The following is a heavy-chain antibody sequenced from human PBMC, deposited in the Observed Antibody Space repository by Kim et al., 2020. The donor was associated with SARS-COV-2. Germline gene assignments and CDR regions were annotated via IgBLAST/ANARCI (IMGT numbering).Heavy chain of an antibody. V-gene: IGHV4-34*01. J-gene: IGHJ4*02. CDR3: ARAPRRTIFGVVIISYYFDY. CDR1: GGSFSGYY. CDR2: INHSGST. D-gene: IGHD3-3*01. Sequence: SETLSLTCAVYGGSFSGYYWSWIRQPPGKGLEWIGEINHSGSTNYNPSLKSRVTISVDTSKNQFSLKLSSVTAADTAVYYCARAPRRTIFGVVIISYYFDYWGQGTLVTVSS.